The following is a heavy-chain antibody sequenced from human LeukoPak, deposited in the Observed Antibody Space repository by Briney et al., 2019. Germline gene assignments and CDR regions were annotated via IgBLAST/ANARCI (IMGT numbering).Heavy chain of an antibody. Sequence: GGSLRLSCAASGFTFANAWMSWVRQAPGKGLEWVGRIQSKIDGGSTDYAAPVKGRFTISRDDSKNTVFLQMNSLKTEDTAVYYCATVVWFGELLGYWGQGLLVTVSS. CDR1: GFTFANAW. V-gene: IGHV3-15*01. J-gene: IGHJ4*02. CDR3: ATVVWFGELLGY. CDR2: IQSKIDGGST. D-gene: IGHD3-10*01.